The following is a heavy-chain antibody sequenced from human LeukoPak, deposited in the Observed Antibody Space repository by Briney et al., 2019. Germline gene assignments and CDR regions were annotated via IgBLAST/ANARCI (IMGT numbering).Heavy chain of an antibody. CDR3: ARDGPSYGSGSYADY. Sequence: HPGGSLRLSCAASGFTFSSYEMNWVRQAPGKGLEWVSYISSSGSTIYYADSVKGRFTISRDNAKNSLYLQMNSLRAEDTAVYYCARDGPSYGSGSYADYWGQGTLVTVSS. CDR1: GFTFSSYE. V-gene: IGHV3-48*03. D-gene: IGHD3-10*01. J-gene: IGHJ4*02. CDR2: ISSSGSTI.